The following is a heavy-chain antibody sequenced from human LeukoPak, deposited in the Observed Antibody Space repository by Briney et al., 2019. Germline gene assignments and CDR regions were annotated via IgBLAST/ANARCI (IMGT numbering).Heavy chain of an antibody. D-gene: IGHD7-27*01. CDR3: ARDKLGIDY. CDR1: GFIFSSYA. J-gene: IGHJ4*02. V-gene: IGHV3-48*01. CDR2: ISSDSGTI. Sequence: GGSLRLSCAASGFIFSSYAMNWVRQAPGKGLEWISYISSDSGTIYYADSMKGRFTISRDNAKNSLYLQMNSLRAEDTAVYYCARDKLGIDYSGQGTLVTVSS.